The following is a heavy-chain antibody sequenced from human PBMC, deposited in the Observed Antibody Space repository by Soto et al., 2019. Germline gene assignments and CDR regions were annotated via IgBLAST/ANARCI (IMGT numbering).Heavy chain of an antibody. CDR1: GYSFTSYW. J-gene: IGHJ3*02. V-gene: IGHV5-51*01. CDR2: IYPGDSDT. CDR3: ARAPKYSSSWYWAFDI. Sequence: EESLQISLKGSGYSFTSYWIGWVRQMPGKGLEWMGIIYPGDSDTRYSPSFQGQVTISADKSISTAYLQWSSLKASDTAMYYCARAPKYSSSWYWAFDIWGQGTMVTVSS. D-gene: IGHD6-13*01.